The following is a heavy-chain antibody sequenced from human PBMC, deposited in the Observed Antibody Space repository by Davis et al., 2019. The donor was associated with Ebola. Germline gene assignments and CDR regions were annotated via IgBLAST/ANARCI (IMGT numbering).Heavy chain of an antibody. D-gene: IGHD4/OR15-4a*01. CDR2: MNPDSGNT. V-gene: IGHV1-8*02. CDR1: GYTFTSYY. Sequence: ASVKVSCKASGYTFTSYYMHWVRQATGQGLEWMGWMNPDSGNTGYASKFQGRVTMTRNNSITTAYMELSSLSSENTAVYYCARPIEKRCSPGCFDLWGRGTLVTVSS. J-gene: IGHJ2*01. CDR3: ARPIEKRCSPGCFDL.